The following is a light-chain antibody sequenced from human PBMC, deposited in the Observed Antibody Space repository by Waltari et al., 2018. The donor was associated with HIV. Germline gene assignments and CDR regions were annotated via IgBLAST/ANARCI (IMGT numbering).Light chain of an antibody. CDR2: KDK. Sequence: SYELTQPPSVSVSPGQTASITCSGTELAKQYVYWYQQKAGQAPLAIMSKDKERPPGIPDRCSGATSGTTVTLTISPVQSEDEAHYYCQSADSSGLYWVFGGGTKLTVL. J-gene: IGLJ3*02. V-gene: IGLV3-25*03. CDR1: ELAKQY. CDR3: QSADSSGLYWV.